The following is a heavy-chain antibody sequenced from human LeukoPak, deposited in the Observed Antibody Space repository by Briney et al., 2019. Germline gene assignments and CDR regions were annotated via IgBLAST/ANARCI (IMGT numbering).Heavy chain of an antibody. V-gene: IGHV4-4*07. CDR3: ARGVVPAALYGMDV. J-gene: IGHJ6*02. CDR2: IYTSGST. Sequence: PSETLSLTCTVSGGSISSYYWSWIRQPAGKGLEWIGRIYTSGSTNYNPSLKRRVTMSVDTSKNQFSLKLSSVTAADTAVYYCARGVVPAALYGMDVWGQGTKVTVSS. CDR1: GGSISSYY. D-gene: IGHD2-2*01.